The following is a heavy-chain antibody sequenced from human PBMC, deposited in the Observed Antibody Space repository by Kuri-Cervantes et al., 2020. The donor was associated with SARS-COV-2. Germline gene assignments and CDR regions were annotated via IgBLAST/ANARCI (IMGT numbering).Heavy chain of an antibody. CDR3: AKETGTTGVSGFDY. CDR2: IRYDGSNK. Sequence: GGSLRLSCAASGFTFSSFSMNWVRQAPGKGLEWVAFIRYDGSNKYYADSVKGRFTISRDNSKNTLYLQMNSLRAEDTAVYYCAKETGTTGVSGFDYWGQGTLVTVSS. D-gene: IGHD1-7*01. J-gene: IGHJ4*02. CDR1: GFTFSSFS. V-gene: IGHV3-30*02.